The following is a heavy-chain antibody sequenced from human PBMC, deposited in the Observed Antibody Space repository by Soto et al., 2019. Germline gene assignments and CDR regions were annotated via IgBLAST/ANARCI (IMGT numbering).Heavy chain of an antibody. D-gene: IGHD6-6*01. J-gene: IGHJ6*03. CDR2: INPNSGGT. V-gene: IGHV1-2*04. Sequence: ASVKVSCKASGYTFTGYYMHWVRQAPGRGLEWMGWINPNSGGTNYAQKFQGWVTMTRDTSISTAYMELSRLRSDDTAVYYCARGRSSSDYYYYYMDVWGKGTTVTVSS. CDR1: GYTFTGYY. CDR3: ARGRSSSDYYYYYMDV.